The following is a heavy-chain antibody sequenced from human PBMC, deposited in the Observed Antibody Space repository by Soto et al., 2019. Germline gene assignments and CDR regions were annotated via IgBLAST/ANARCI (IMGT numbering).Heavy chain of an antibody. CDR2: IIPILGIA. D-gene: IGHD6-13*01. CDR1: GGTFSSYT. J-gene: IGHJ5*02. Sequence: ASVKVSCKASGGTFSSYTISWVRQAPGQGLEWMGRIIPILGIANYAQKFQGRVTITADKSTSTAYMELSSLRSEDTAVYYCARDVGIAAAGTKWNWFDPWGQGTLVTSPQ. V-gene: IGHV1-69*04. CDR3: ARDVGIAAAGTKWNWFDP.